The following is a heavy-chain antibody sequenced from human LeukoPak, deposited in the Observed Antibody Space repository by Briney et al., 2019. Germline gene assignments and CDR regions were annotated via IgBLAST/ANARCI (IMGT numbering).Heavy chain of an antibody. V-gene: IGHV3-7*04. D-gene: IGHD3-10*01. J-gene: IGHJ6*03. CDR1: GFTFSSYW. CDR3: ARVREILWFGDPGYYYMDV. Sequence: GGSLRLSCAASGFTFSSYWMSWVRQAPGKGLEWVANIKQDGSEKYYVDSVKGRFTISRDNAKNSLYLQMNSLRAEDTAVYYCARVREILWFGDPGYYYMDVWGKGTTVTVSS. CDR2: IKQDGSEK.